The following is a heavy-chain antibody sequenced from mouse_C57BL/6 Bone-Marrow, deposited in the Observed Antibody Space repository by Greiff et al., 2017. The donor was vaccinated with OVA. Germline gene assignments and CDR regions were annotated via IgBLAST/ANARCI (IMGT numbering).Heavy chain of an antibody. CDR2: IYPGSGNT. CDR1: GYSFTSYY. J-gene: IGHJ4*01. V-gene: IGHV1-66*01. CDR3: ARTGGDY. Sequence: VKLQESGPELVKPGASVKISCKASGYSFTSYYIHWVKQRPGQGLEWIGWIYPGSGNTKYNEKFKGKATLTADTSSSTAYMQLSSLTSEDSAVYYCARTGGDYWGQGTSVTVSS.